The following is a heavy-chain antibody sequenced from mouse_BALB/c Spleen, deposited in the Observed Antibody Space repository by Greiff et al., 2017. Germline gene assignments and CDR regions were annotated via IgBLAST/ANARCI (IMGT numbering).Heavy chain of an antibody. CDR1: GYAFTNYL. CDR2: INPGSGGT. J-gene: IGHJ3*01. V-gene: IGHV1-54*01. D-gene: IGHD2-3*01. Sequence: QVQLQQSGAELVRPGTSVKVSCKASGYAFTNYLIEWVKQRPGQGLEWIGVINPGSGGTNYNEKFKGKATLTADKSSSTAYMQLSSLTSDDSAVYFCAREGWLLAWFAYWGQGTLVTVSA. CDR3: AREGWLLAWFAY.